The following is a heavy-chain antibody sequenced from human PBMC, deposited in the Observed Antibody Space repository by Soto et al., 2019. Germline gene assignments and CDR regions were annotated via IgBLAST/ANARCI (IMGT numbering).Heavy chain of an antibody. J-gene: IGHJ4*02. D-gene: IGHD3-10*01. CDR3: AGPLGFGESGFDY. CDR1: GFPFSSYS. Sequence: HPGGSLRLSCAASGFPFSSYSMNWVRQAPGKGLEWVSYISSSSSTIYYADSVKGRFTISRDNAKNSLYLQMNSLRAEDTAVYYCAGPLGFGESGFDYWGQGTLVTVSS. V-gene: IGHV3-48*01. CDR2: ISSSSSTI.